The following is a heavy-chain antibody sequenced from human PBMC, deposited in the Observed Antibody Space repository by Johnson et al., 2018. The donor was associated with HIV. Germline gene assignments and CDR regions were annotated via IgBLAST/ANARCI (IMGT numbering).Heavy chain of an antibody. D-gene: IGHD3-22*01. Sequence: QVQLVESGGGVVQPGRSLRLSCAASGFTFSSYAMHWVRQAPGKGLEWVAVISYDGSNKYYADSVKGRFTISRDNSKNTLYLQMNSLRAEDTAVYYCARVYYYDSSGYYPSDAFDIWGQGTMVTVSS. CDR1: GFTFSSYA. J-gene: IGHJ3*02. CDR2: ISYDGSNK. CDR3: ARVYYYDSSGYYPSDAFDI. V-gene: IGHV3-30*04.